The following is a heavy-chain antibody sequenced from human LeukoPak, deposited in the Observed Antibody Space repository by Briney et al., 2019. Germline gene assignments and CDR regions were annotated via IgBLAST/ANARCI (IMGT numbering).Heavy chain of an antibody. CDR3: AREMATSSFDY. CDR2: INPSGGST. D-gene: IGHD5-24*01. V-gene: IGHV1-46*01. J-gene: IGHJ4*02. CDR1: GYTFTSYY. Sequence: RASVKVSCKASGYTFTSYYMHWVRQAPGQGLEWMGIINPSGGSTSYAQKFQGRVTMTRDTSTRVYMELSSLRSEDTAVYYCAREMATSSFDYWGQGTLVTVSS.